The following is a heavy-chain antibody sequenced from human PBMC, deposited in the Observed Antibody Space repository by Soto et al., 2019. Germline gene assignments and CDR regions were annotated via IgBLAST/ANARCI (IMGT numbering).Heavy chain of an antibody. J-gene: IGHJ4*02. CDR2: ISSSSSYI. CDR3: ARDGGVECTNGVCYTPRFDY. CDR1: GFTFSSYS. D-gene: IGHD2-8*01. Sequence: EVQLVESGGGLVKPGGSLRLSCAASGFTFSSYSMNWVRQAPGKGLEWVSSISSSSSYIYYADSVKGRFTISRDNAKNSLYLQMNSLRAEDTAVYYCARDGGVECTNGVCYTPRFDYWGQGTLVTVSS. V-gene: IGHV3-21*01.